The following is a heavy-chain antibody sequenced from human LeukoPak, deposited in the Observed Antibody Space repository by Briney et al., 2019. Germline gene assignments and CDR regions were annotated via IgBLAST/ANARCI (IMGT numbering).Heavy chain of an antibody. D-gene: IGHD6-13*01. Sequence: GGSLRLSCAASGFTFSNYYMSWIRQAPGKGLECVSYISSSGNTTYHADSVKGRFTISRDNAKNSLYLQMSSLRAEDTAVYYCARDGGSSWYFDYWGQGTLVTVSS. V-gene: IGHV3-11*04. J-gene: IGHJ4*02. CDR3: ARDGGSSWYFDY. CDR2: ISSSGNTT. CDR1: GFTFSNYY.